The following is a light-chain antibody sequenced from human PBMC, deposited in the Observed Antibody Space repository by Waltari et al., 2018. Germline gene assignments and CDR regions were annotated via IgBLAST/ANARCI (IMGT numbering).Light chain of an antibody. J-gene: IGKJ4*01. CDR2: AAS. CDR1: QNVDKF. CDR3: QQSFNH. V-gene: IGKV1-39*01. Sequence: DIQLIQSPSSLSASAGDRVAITCRSSQNVDKFINWYQHKPGKAPRVLIYAASSLQDGVPSRFSGSGSGTDFTLTITGLQPEDSATYYCQQSFNHFGGGTKVEIK.